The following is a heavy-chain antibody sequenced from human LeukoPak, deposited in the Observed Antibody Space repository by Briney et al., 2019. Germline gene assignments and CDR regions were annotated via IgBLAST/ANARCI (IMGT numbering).Heavy chain of an antibody. CDR3: ARGYVRAMYFDY. CDR2: IIPLFCTA. D-gene: IGHD5-18*01. CDR1: GGTFSSYA. Sequence: ASVKVSCKASGGTFSSYAISWVRQAPGQGLEWMGGIIPLFCTANYAQKFQGRVTITADKSTSTAYMELRSPRPQGTGLYYRARGYVRAMYFDYWGQGTVV. J-gene: IGHJ4*02. V-gene: IGHV1-69*06.